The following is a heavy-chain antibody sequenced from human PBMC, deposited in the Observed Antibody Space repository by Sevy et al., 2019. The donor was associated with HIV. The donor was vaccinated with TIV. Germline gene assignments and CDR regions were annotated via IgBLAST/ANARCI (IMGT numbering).Heavy chain of an antibody. J-gene: IGHJ4*02. Sequence: SETLSLTCTVSGDSISSYYWSWIRQPPGKGLEWIGHIYHSGSTNYNPSLRSRVTISLDTAKNHFSLKLTSGTAADTAIYYCASYGEGWYFDYWGQGTLVTVSS. CDR3: ASYGEGWYFDY. CDR1: GDSISSYY. CDR2: IYHSGST. V-gene: IGHV4-59*01. D-gene: IGHD4-17*01.